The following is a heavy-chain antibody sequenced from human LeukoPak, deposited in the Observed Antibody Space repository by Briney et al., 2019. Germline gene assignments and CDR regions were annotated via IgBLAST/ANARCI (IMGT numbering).Heavy chain of an antibody. Sequence: GGSLRLSCAASGFTFSSYAMSWVRQAPGKGLERVSAISGSGGSTYYADSVRGRFTISRDNSKNTLYLQMNSLRAEDTAVYYCAKDQGWFGELRKYYFDYWGQGTLVTVSS. CDR1: GFTFSSYA. J-gene: IGHJ4*02. D-gene: IGHD3-10*01. CDR3: AKDQGWFGELRKYYFDY. V-gene: IGHV3-23*01. CDR2: ISGSGGST.